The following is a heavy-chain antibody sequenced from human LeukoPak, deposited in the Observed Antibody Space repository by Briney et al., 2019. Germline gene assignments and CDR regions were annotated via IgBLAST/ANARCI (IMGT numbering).Heavy chain of an antibody. V-gene: IGHV1-69*13. CDR3: ARAHASHGRWLQSDY. CDR2: IIPIFGTA. Sequence: ASVKVSCKASGGTFSSYAISWVRQAPGQGLGWMGGIIPIFGTANYAQKFQGRVTITADESTSTAYMELSSLRSEDTAVYYCARAHASHGRWLQSDYWGQGTLVTVSS. J-gene: IGHJ4*02. D-gene: IGHD5-24*01. CDR1: GGTFSSYA.